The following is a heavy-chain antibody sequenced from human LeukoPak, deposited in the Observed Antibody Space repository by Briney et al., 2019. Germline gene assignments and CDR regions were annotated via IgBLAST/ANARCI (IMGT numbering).Heavy chain of an antibody. J-gene: IGHJ5*02. Sequence: VASVKVSCKASGYTFTIYEFNWVRQAPGQGLEWLGYISPDTGNTGYAQKFQGRVTMTRDTSISTAYMELSSLTSEDTAVYYCARGPRFDPWGQGTLVTVSS. CDR1: GYTFTIYE. CDR3: ARGPRFDP. CDR2: ISPDTGNT. V-gene: IGHV1-8*01.